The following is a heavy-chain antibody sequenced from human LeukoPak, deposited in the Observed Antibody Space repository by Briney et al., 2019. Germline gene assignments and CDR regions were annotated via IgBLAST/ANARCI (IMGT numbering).Heavy chain of an antibody. J-gene: IGHJ5*02. CDR1: LCSNRSYF. D-gene: IGHD6-13*01. Sequence: PAETLPHTRPVTLCSNRSYFRSWLRPPAGKGLEWIGRIYTNGSTNYYHTLKSRVTMSVHTSKNQCSLQLSSVTAADTAVYYCARDWAAAGTASRDWFDPWGQGTLVSVSS. CDR3: ARDWAAAGTASRDWFDP. CDR2: IYTNGST. V-gene: IGHV4-4*07.